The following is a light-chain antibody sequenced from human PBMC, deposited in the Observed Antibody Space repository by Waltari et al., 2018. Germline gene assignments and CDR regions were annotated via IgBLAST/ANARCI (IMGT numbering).Light chain of an antibody. CDR3: ATWDDTLSGPRV. J-gene: IGLJ3*02. Sequence: QSVLTQPPSVSGTPGQRVTISCSGTTSNIGSNSVYWYQQLPGTAPKLLIYRNYQRPSGVPTRVSGSMSGTSASLAISGLQSEDDADYYCATWDDTLSGPRVFGGGTRLTVL. CDR1: TSNIGSNS. V-gene: IGLV1-47*01. CDR2: RNY.